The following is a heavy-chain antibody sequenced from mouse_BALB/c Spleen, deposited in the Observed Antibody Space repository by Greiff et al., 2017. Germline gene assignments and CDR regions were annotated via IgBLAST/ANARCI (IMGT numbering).Heavy chain of an antibody. Sequence: EVQLQQSGPELEKPGASVKISCKASGYSFTGYNMNWVKQSNGKSLEWIGMIHPSDSETRLNQKFKDKATLTVDKSSSTAYMQLSSPTSEDSAVYYCARGGHITTGGYGAMDYWGQGTSVTVSS. CDR3: ARGGHITTGGYGAMDY. J-gene: IGHJ4*01. V-gene: IGHV1-39*01. CDR1: GYSFTGYN. D-gene: IGHD1-1*01. CDR2: IHPSDSET.